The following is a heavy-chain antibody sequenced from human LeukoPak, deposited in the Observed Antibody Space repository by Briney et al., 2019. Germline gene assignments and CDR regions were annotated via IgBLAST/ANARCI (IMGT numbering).Heavy chain of an antibody. Sequence: SETLSLTCTVSGGSISSSSYYWGWIRQPPGKGLEWIGSIYYSGSTYYNPSLKSRVTISVDTSKNQFSLKLSSVTAADTAVYYCARLKWELLLDIWGQGTMVTVSS. CDR3: ARLKWELLLDI. CDR2: IYYSGST. CDR1: GGSISSSSYY. J-gene: IGHJ3*02. D-gene: IGHD1-26*01. V-gene: IGHV4-39*01.